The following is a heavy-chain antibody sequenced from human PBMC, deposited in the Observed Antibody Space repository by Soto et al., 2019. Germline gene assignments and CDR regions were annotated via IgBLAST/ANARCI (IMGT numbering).Heavy chain of an antibody. CDR1: GGSITAYY. Sequence: SETLSFTCTVSGGSITAYYWSWIRQPPGKGLEWIGHFFYTGSTNYNPSLRSRVTTSIDTSKNQLSLKLSSVTAADTAVYYCARTALPGPKSRYYYMDVWGKGTTVTVSS. CDR2: FFYTGST. J-gene: IGHJ6*03. D-gene: IGHD1-26*01. CDR3: ARTALPGPKSRYYYMDV. V-gene: IGHV4-59*01.